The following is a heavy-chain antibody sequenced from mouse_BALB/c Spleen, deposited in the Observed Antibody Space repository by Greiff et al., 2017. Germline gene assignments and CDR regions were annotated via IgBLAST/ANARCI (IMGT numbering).Heavy chain of an antibody. Sequence: EVKVEESGGGLVQPGGSLKLSCAASGFDFSRYWMSWVRQAPGKGLEWIGEINPDSSTINYTPSLKDKFIISRDNAKNTLYLQMSKVRSEDTALYYCARPGGNYGAMDYWGQGTSVTVSS. D-gene: IGHD2-1*01. CDR3: ARPGGNYGAMDY. CDR2: INPDSSTI. J-gene: IGHJ4*01. V-gene: IGHV4-1*02. CDR1: GFDFSRYW.